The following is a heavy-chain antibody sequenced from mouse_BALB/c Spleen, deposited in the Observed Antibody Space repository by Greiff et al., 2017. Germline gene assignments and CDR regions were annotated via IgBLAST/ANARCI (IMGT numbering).Heavy chain of an antibody. CDR3: ARGGYYGSRVYFDY. Sequence: EVKLQESGGGLVKPGGSLKLSCAASGFTFSSYAMSWVRQTPEKRLEWVASISSGGSTYYPDSVKGRFTISRDNARNILYLQMSSLRSEDTAMYYCARGGYYGSRVYFDYWGQGTTLTVSS. D-gene: IGHD1-1*01. J-gene: IGHJ2*01. V-gene: IGHV5-6-5*01. CDR1: GFTFSSYA. CDR2: ISSGGST.